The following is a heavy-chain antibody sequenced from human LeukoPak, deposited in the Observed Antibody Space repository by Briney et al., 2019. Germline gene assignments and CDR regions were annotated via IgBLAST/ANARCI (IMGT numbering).Heavy chain of an antibody. D-gene: IGHD6-13*01. CDR1: GGSISSNSDY. CDR2: IYYSGNT. J-gene: IGHJ4*02. Sequence: SQTLSLTCTVSGGSISSNSDYWGWIRHPPGKGLEWIGCIYYSGNTYYNSTLKSRVTISIDTSKNQLSLKLTSVTAADTAVYYCALLVAAPAYFDYWGQGTLVTVSS. V-gene: IGHV4-39*01. CDR3: ALLVAAPAYFDY.